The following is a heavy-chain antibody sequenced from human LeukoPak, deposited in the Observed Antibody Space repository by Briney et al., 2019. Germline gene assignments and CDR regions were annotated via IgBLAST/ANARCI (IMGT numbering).Heavy chain of an antibody. V-gene: IGHV3-23*01. D-gene: IGHD3-10*01. CDR2: LTGSGGNT. J-gene: IGHJ6*03. Sequence: PGGSLRLSCAASGFTFSSCAMSWVRQAPGKGLEWVSGLTGSGGNTYYADSVKGRFTISRDNSKNMLSLQMNSLRAEDAAVYYCVKFRGIQHYNYHMDVWGKGTTVTVSS. CDR1: GFTFSSCA. CDR3: VKFRGIQHYNYHMDV.